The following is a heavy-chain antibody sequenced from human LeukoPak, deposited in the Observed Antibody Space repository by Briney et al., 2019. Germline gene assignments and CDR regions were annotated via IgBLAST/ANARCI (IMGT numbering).Heavy chain of an antibody. CDR3: ARGRGLRGVMGFDP. J-gene: IGHJ5*02. V-gene: IGHV4-34*01. CDR2: INHSGST. CDR1: GGSFSGYY. D-gene: IGHD3-10*01. Sequence: KSSETLSLTCAVYGGSFSGYYWSWIRQPPGKRLEWIGEINHSGSTNYNPSLKSRVTISVDTSKNQFSLKLSSVTAADTAVYYCARGRGLRGVMGFDPWGQGTLVTVSS.